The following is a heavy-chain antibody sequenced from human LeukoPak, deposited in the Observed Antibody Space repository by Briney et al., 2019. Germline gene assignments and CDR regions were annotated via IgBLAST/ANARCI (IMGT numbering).Heavy chain of an antibody. J-gene: IGHJ3*02. CDR1: GFTFSNYA. CDR2: ISSVDDAT. CDR3: ARSDPLERAFDI. Sequence: GGSLRLSCAASGFTFSNYAMSWVRQAPGKGLEWVSVISSVDDATYYADSVKGRFTISRDNARNSLYLQMNSLRAEDTAVYYCARSDPLERAFDIWGQGTMVTVSS. V-gene: IGHV3-21*01. D-gene: IGHD1-1*01.